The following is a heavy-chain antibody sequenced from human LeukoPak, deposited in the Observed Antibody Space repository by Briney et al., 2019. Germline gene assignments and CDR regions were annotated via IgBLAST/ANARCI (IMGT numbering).Heavy chain of an antibody. J-gene: IGHJ3*02. CDR1: GCPVSSYG. CDR2: DSPYNGNT. D-gene: IGHD1-1*01. CDR3: AARGGATGTTQGDAFDI. Sequence: GASGKGPFKASGCPVSSYGISGGGTGPGQGGGWKGRDSPYNGNTNYAQKLQGRVTMTTDTSTSTAYMELRSLRSDDTAVYYCAARGGATGTTQGDAFDIWGQGTMVTVSS. V-gene: IGHV1-18*04.